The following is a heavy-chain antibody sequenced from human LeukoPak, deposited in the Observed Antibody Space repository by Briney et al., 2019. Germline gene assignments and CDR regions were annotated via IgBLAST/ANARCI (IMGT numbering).Heavy chain of an antibody. D-gene: IGHD6-19*01. CDR1: GDSISSSLYY. Sequence: PSETLSLTCTVSGDSISSSLYYWGCIRQPPGNGLEWIGNIYYSGTTYYNPSLKSRVTISVDTSKNQFSLKLSSVTAADTAVYYCARHGDSAVAGNGFDPWGQGTLVTVSS. J-gene: IGHJ5*02. V-gene: IGHV4-39*01. CDR3: ARHGDSAVAGNGFDP. CDR2: IYYSGTT.